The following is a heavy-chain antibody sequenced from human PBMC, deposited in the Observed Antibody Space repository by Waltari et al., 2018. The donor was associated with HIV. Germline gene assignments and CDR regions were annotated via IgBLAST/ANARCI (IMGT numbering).Heavy chain of an antibody. CDR2: ISSDGSTT. Sequence: EVQLVESGGGLVQPGGSLRLSCAASGFTFRSYWMHWVRQAPGKGLLWVSCISSDGSTTNYADSVKGRLTISRDNAKNTLYLQMNSLRADDTAVYYCARGNTMTYYDALDIWGQGTMVTVSS. D-gene: IGHD4-17*01. V-gene: IGHV3-74*01. J-gene: IGHJ3*02. CDR3: ARGNTMTYYDALDI. CDR1: GFTFRSYW.